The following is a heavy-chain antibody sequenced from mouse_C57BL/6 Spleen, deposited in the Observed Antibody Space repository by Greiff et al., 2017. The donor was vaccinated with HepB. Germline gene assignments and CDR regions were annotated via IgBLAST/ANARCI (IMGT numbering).Heavy chain of an antibody. CDR1: GYTFTSYW. J-gene: IGHJ1*03. D-gene: IGHD1-1*01. Sequence: QVHVKQPGTELVKPGASVKLSCKASGYTFTSYWMHWVKQRPGQGLEWIGNINPSNGGTNYNEKFKSKATLTVDKSSSTAYMQLSSLTSEDSAVYYCARRHYYGSSYWYFDVWGTGTTVTVSS. V-gene: IGHV1-53*01. CDR2: INPSNGGT. CDR3: ARRHYYGSSYWYFDV.